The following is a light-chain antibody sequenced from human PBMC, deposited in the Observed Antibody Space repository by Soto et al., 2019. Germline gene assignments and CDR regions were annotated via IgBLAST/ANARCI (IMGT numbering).Light chain of an antibody. J-gene: IGLJ1*01. CDR2: EVS. CDR1: SSDVGGYNY. CDR3: SSYASSSTS. Sequence: QSALTQPASVSGSPGQSITISCTGTSSDVGGYNYVSWYQQHPGKVPKLMIYEVSNRPSGVSHRFSGSKSGNTASLTISGLQAEDEADYYCSSYASSSTSFGTGTQLTVL. V-gene: IGLV2-14*03.